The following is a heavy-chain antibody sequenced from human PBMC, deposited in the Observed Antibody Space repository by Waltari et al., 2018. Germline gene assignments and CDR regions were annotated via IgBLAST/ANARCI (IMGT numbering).Heavy chain of an antibody. CDR3: AGGGDVVTAIEQYFQH. D-gene: IGHD2-21*02. CDR1: GFTVSSNY. CDR2: IYSGGST. Sequence: EVQLVESGGGLIQPGGSLRLSCAASGFTVSSNYMSWVRQAPGKGLEWVSVIYSGGSTYYADAVEGRLTISRDNTKNTLYHQMISRRAEETAVYYCAGGGDVVTAIEQYFQHWGQGTLVTVSS. J-gene: IGHJ1*01. V-gene: IGHV3-53*01.